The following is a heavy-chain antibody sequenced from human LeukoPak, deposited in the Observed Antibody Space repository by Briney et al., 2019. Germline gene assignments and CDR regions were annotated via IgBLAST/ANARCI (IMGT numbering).Heavy chain of an antibody. V-gene: IGHV1-18*01. D-gene: IGHD1-1*01. CDR1: GYTFTNYG. CDR2: ISAHNGNT. Sequence: ASVKVSCKASGYTFTNYGISWVRQAPGQGLEWMGWISAHNGNTNYAQKPQGRVTMTTDTSTSTAYMELRSLRSDDTAVYYCARGTTNALSFDCWGQGTLVTVSS. J-gene: IGHJ4*02. CDR3: ARGTTNALSFDC.